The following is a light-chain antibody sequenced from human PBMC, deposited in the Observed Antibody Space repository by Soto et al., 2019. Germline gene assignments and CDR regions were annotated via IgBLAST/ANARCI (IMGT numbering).Light chain of an antibody. CDR2: RND. V-gene: IGLV1-47*01. Sequence: QSVLTQPPSASGTPGQRVTISCSGSSSSMGSNFVYWYQQLPGTAPKLLIYRNDQRPSGVPDRFSGSKSGTSASLAFSGLRSDDEADYYCAAWDDSLSTWVFGGGTKVTVL. CDR3: AAWDDSLSTWV. CDR1: SSSMGSNF. J-gene: IGLJ3*02.